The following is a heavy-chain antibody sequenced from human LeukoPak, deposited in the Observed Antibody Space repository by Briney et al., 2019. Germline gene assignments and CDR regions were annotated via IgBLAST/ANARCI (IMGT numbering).Heavy chain of an antibody. Sequence: PSETLSLTCTVSGGSISSSSYYWGWIRQPPGKGLEWIGSIYYSGSTYYNPSLKSRVTISVDTSKNQFSLKLSSVTAADTAVYYCARPMWLRGYYYYMDVWGKGTTVTVSS. J-gene: IGHJ6*03. V-gene: IGHV4-39*01. CDR3: ARPMWLRGYYYYMDV. D-gene: IGHD5-12*01. CDR1: GGSISSSSYY. CDR2: IYYSGST.